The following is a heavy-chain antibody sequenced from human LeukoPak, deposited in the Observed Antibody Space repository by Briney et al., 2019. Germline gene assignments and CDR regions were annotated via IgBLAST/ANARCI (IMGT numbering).Heavy chain of an antibody. J-gene: IGHJ3*02. CDR3: ARESYSSGWYFAFDI. D-gene: IGHD6-19*01. CDR1: GLTFSDSY. V-gene: IGHV3-11*01. CDR2: ISSSGSTI. Sequence: PGGSLRLSCAASGLTFSDSYMSWIRQAPGKGLEWVSYISSSGSTIYYADSVKGRFTISRDNAKNSLYLQMNSLRAEDTAVYYCARESYSSGWYFAFDIWGQGTMVTVSS.